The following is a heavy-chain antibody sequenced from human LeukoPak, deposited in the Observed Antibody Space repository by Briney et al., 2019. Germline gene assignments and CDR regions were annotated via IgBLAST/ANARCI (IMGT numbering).Heavy chain of an antibody. CDR3: ARGGDYLDY. J-gene: IGHJ4*02. D-gene: IGHD4-17*01. Sequence: GGSLRLSCAASGFPFSSYEMNWVRQAPGKGLEWVSYISSSGSTIYYADSVKGRFTISRDNSKDTLYLQMNSLRAEDTAVYYCARGGDYLDYWGQGTLVTVSS. CDR2: ISSSGSTI. V-gene: IGHV3-48*03. CDR1: GFPFSSYE.